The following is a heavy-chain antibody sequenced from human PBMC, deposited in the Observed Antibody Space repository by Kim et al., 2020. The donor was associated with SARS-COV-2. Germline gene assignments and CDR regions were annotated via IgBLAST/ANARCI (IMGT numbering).Heavy chain of an antibody. CDR2: VSYSGNA. CDR3: ARQTTDSYSFALRWFDL. CDR1: EASIISRSYY. D-gene: IGHD2-21*01. J-gene: IGHJ5*02. V-gene: IGHV4-39*01. Sequence: SETLSLTCTVSEASIISRSYYWAWMRQPPGKGLEWIGSVSYSGNAYYNPSLTGRVTISVDTSKNQFSVQLRSVIAADTSVYYCARQTTDSYSFALRWFDLWGQGALVAVSS.